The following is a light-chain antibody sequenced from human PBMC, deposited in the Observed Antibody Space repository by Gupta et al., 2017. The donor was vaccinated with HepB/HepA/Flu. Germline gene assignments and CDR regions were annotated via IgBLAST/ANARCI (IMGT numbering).Light chain of an antibody. CDR1: SSNSGASDD. CDR3: QSEESSRSSQV. CDR2: SNS. Sequence: SVPTSPPSVSGAPGPGSTIASAGRSSNSGASDDLHWYQQRPAAAPNLLVYSNSMRPSGVPARFSATKCGTSASIAITGHQTEEEADYCCQSEESSRSSQVFGGGTKLTVL. J-gene: IGLJ2*01. V-gene: IGLV1-40*01.